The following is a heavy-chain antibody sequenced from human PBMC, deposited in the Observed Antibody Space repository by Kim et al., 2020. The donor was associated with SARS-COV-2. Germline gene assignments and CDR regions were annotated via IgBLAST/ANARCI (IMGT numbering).Heavy chain of an antibody. CDR3: AKARGDGGSYEDAFDI. CDR1: GFTFSIYA. Sequence: GGSLRLSCAASGFTFSIYAMTWVRQAPGKGLEWVSTISGSGGGTYYADSVKGRFTITRDNSKNTLFLQMNSLRAEDTAVYYCAKARGDGGSYEDAFDIWGQGTMVTVSS. J-gene: IGHJ3*02. V-gene: IGHV3-23*01. D-gene: IGHD1-26*01. CDR2: ISGSGGGT.